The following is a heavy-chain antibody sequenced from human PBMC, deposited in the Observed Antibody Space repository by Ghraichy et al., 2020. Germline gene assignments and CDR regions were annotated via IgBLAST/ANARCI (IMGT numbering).Heavy chain of an antibody. Sequence: GGSLRLSCAASEFTFSTYGMHWVRQAPGKGLEGVAHIWFDGRNECYADSVKGRFTISRDNSKNTLYLQMSSLRAEDTAMYYWATELNADSAFAFWGQGTMVTVSS. D-gene: IGHD4-17*01. CDR2: IWFDGRNE. J-gene: IGHJ3*01. CDR3: ATELNADSAFAF. CDR1: EFTFSTYG. V-gene: IGHV3-33*01.